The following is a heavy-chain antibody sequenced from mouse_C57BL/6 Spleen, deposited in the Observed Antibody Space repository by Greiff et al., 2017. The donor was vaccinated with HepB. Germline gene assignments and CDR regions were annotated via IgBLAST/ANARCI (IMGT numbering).Heavy chain of an antibody. CDR2: IRSGSSTI. CDR3: AFNYYGSSHAMDY. D-gene: IGHD1-1*01. V-gene: IGHV5-17*01. Sequence: EVKVVESGGGLVKPGGSLKLSCAASGFTFSDYGMHWVRQAPEKGLEWVAYIRSGSSTIYYADTVKGRFTISRDNAKNTLFLQMTSLRSEDTAMYYCAFNYYGSSHAMDYWGQGTSVTVSS. CDR1: GFTFSDYG. J-gene: IGHJ4*01.